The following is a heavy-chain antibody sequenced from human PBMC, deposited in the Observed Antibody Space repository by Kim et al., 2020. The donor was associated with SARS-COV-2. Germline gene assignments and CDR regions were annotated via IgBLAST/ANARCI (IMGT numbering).Heavy chain of an antibody. V-gene: IGHV1-2*02. J-gene: IGHJ4*02. CDR1: GYTFTGYY. CDR2: INPNSGGT. Sequence: ASVKVSCKASGYTFTGYYMHWVRQAPGQGLEWMGWINPNSGGTNYAQKFQGRVTMTRDTSISTAYMELSRLRSDDTAVYYCARDAPEGERHQLLPFDYWGQGTLVTVSS. D-gene: IGHD2-2*01. CDR3: ARDAPEGERHQLLPFDY.